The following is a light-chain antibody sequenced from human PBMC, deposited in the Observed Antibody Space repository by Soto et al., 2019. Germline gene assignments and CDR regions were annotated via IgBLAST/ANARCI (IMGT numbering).Light chain of an antibody. CDR1: QSVGSF. Sequence: EIVLTQSPATLSLSPGERATLSCRASQSVGSFLAWYQQKPGQAPRLVIYDAASRATGIPARFSGSVSGTEFTLTINSLQSEDFAVYYCQQYNNWPRTFGQGTKVEI. CDR3: QQYNNWPRT. J-gene: IGKJ1*01. CDR2: DAA. V-gene: IGKV3-11*01.